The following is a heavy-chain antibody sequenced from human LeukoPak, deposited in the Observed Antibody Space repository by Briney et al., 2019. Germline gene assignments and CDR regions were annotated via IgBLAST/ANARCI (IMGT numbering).Heavy chain of an antibody. CDR1: GGSISSGGYS. CDR2: IYHSGST. D-gene: IGHD2-2*01. V-gene: IGHV4-30-2*01. J-gene: IGHJ5*02. CDR3: ASTFTYQLLEMGHGFDP. Sequence: PSETLSLTCAVSGGSISSGGYSWSWIRQPPGKGLEWIGYIYHSGSTYYNPSLKSRVTISVDRSKNQFSLKLSSVTAADTAVYYCASTFTYQLLEMGHGFDPWGQGTLVTVSS.